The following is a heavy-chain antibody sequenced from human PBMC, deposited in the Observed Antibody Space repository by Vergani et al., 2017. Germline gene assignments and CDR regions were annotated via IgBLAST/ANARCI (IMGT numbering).Heavy chain of an antibody. V-gene: IGHV3-7*03. CDR2: IKQDGSEK. CDR1: GFTFSSYW. Sequence: EVQLVESGGGLVQPGGSLRLSCAASGFTFSSYWMSWVRQAPGKGLEWVANIKQDGSEKYYVDSVKGRFTISRDNAKNSLYLQMNSLRAEDTAVYYCAKDLGVRGVIIKNRMDVWGQGTTVTVAS. D-gene: IGHD3-10*01. J-gene: IGHJ6*02. CDR3: AKDLGVRGVIIKNRMDV.